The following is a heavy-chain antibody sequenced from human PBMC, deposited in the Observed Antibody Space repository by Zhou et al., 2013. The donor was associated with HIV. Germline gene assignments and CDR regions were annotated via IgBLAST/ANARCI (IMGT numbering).Heavy chain of an antibody. CDR1: GFALNNDY. J-gene: IGHJ4*02. CDR2: INPNSGGT. D-gene: IGHD6-19*01. CDR3: ARDLLMGQWLVEGSGY. Sequence: QVQLVQSGAEVKRPGASVKVSCKASGFALNNDYIHWVRQGPGQGLEWVGWINPNSGGTNYAQKFQGRVTMTRDTSISTAYMELSRLRSDDTAVYYCARDLLMGQWLVEGSGYWGQGTLVTVSS. V-gene: IGHV1-2*02.